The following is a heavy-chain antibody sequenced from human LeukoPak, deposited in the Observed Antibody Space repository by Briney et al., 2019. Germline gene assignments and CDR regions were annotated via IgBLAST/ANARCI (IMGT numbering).Heavy chain of an antibody. J-gene: IGHJ5*02. CDR2: INHSGST. CDR1: GGSFSGCY. D-gene: IGHD2-2*02. CDR3: ARVWGYCSSTSCYRRYNWFDP. Sequence: PSETLSLTCAVYGGSFSGCYWSWIRQPPGKGLEWIGEINHSGSTNYNPSLKSRVTISVDTSKNQFSLKLSSVTAADTAVYYCARVWGYCSSTSCYRRYNWFDPWGQGTLVTVSS. V-gene: IGHV4-34*01.